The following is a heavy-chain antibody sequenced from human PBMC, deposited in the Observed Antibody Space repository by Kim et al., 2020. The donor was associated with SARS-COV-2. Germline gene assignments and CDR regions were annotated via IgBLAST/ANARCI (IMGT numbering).Heavy chain of an antibody. Sequence: YADSVKGRFTISRDNAKNSLYLQMNSLRAEDTALYYCARGAGITGTYFDYWGQGTLVTVSS. D-gene: IGHD1-20*01. CDR3: ARGAGITGTYFDY. V-gene: IGHV3-20*03. J-gene: IGHJ4*02.